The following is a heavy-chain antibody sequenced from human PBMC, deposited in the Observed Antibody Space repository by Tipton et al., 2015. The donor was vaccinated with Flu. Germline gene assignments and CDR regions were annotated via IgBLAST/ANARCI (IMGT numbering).Heavy chain of an antibody. V-gene: IGHV4-4*07. J-gene: IGHJ4*02. CDR1: GGSMSSFY. D-gene: IGHD5-24*01. CDR2: MYVGGST. Sequence: TLSLTCTVSGGSMSSFYWTWIRQPAGKGLEWIGRMYVGGSTKYNPSLKSRVTMSVDTSKNQFSLKLSSVTAADTAVYYCARGDGYNFDYWGQGTLVTVSS. CDR3: ARGDGYNFDY.